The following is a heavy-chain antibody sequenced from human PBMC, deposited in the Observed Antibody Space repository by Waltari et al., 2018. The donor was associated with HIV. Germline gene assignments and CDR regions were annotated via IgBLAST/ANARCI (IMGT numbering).Heavy chain of an antibody. CDR2: IKSKTDVGTT. Sequence: EVQLVESGGGLVKPGGSLRLSCAASGFTFSNAWMSSVRQAPGKGLGWVGRIKSKTDVGTTDYAAPEEGRFTISRDDSKSTLYLQMNSLKTEDTAVYYCTTDRQVIDAFDIWGQGTMVTVSS. V-gene: IGHV3-15*01. J-gene: IGHJ3*02. CDR3: TTDRQVIDAFDI. CDR1: GFTFSNAW. D-gene: IGHD2-21*01.